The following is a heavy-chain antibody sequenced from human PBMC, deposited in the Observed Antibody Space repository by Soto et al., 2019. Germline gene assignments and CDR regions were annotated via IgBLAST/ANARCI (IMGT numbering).Heavy chain of an antibody. CDR3: VRSKGGYSYGTPFDY. Sequence: EVQLEESGGALVQPGRSLRLSCAASGFTFDDYAMHWVRQVLGKGLEWVSSISWNSGNIGYADSVKGRFTTSRDNANNSLYLQMNRLRPEHTALYYCVRSKGGYSYGTPFDYWGQGNLVTVSS. J-gene: IGHJ4*02. CDR2: ISWNSGNI. V-gene: IGHV3-9*01. CDR1: GFTFDDYA. D-gene: IGHD5-18*01.